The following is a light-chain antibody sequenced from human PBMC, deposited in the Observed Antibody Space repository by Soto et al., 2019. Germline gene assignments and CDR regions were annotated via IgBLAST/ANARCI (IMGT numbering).Light chain of an antibody. CDR3: QQYDRSPL. V-gene: IGKV3-20*01. CDR1: QSVANSH. J-gene: IGKJ4*01. Sequence: ENVLRQSPGTVSLSPGERAALSCRASQSVANSHLAWYQQKPGQAPRLVIYGASFRATGIPDRFSGSGSGTDFTLTISRLQPEDFAVYYCQQYDRSPLFGGGTKVEF. CDR2: GAS.